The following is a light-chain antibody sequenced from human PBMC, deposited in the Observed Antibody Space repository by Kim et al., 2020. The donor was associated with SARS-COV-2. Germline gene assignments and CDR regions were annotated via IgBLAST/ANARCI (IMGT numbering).Light chain of an antibody. CDR2: ENT. CDR3: QSGSLSEVI. CDR1: GSYLGAGYD. J-gene: IGLJ2*01. V-gene: IGLV1-40*01. Sequence: PGQRVAIACRGDGSYLGAGYDIHWYQLLPGTAPKLLIYENTNRPSGVPDRFSGSKSGTSASLAITGLQAEDEADYYCQSGSLSEVIFGGGTQLTVL.